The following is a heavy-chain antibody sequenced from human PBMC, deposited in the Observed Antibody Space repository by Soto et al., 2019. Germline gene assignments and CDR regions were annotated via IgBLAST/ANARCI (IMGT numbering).Heavy chain of an antibody. CDR2: IIPIFGTA. CDR3: ARGSRDGYTSFDY. D-gene: IGHD5-12*01. CDR1: GGTFSSYA. V-gene: IGHV1-69*13. Sequence: SVKVSCKASGGTFSSYAISWVRQAPGQGLEWMGGIIPIFGTANYAQKFQGRVTITADESTSTAYMELSSLRSEDTAVYYCARGSRDGYTSFDYWGQGTLVTVSS. J-gene: IGHJ4*02.